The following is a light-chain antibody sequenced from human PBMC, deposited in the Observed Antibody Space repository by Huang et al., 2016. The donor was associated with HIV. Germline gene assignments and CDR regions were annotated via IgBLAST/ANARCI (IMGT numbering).Light chain of an antibody. J-gene: IGKJ2*01. Sequence: IVMTQSPGTLSVSPGERATLSCRASQSVGSTLAWYQQKPGQSPMLLIYGASTRATGIPARFSGSGSGTEFTLTISSLQSEDFAVYYCQQYYKLYTFGQGTKLEIK. CDR2: GAS. V-gene: IGKV3-15*01. CDR3: QQYYKLYT. CDR1: QSVGST.